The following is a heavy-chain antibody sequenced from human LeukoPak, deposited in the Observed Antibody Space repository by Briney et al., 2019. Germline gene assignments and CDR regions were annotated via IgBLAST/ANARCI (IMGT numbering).Heavy chain of an antibody. J-gene: IGHJ4*02. D-gene: IGHD6-19*01. CDR3: AKRAVPGNAFFDN. CDR1: GFTVSTSY. Sequence: GGSLRLSCAASGFTVSTSYMSWVRQAPGKGLEWVSSISGSGGSTYYADSVKGRFTISRDNSKNTLFLQMNSLRAEDTAVYYCAKRAVPGNAFFDNWGQGTPVTVSS. V-gene: IGHV3-23*01. CDR2: ISGSGGST.